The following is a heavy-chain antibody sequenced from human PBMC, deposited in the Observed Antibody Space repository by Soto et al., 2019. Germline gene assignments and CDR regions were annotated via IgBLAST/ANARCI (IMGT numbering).Heavy chain of an antibody. Sequence: QITLKESGPTLAKPTQTLTLTCSFSGFSLSTSGVGVGWIRQPPGKALEWLALIYWDDDKRYSPFLKSRLTITKDTSKTPVVLTMTNLDPVDTATYYCAHKASSGSFAHYGMGVWGQGTTVTVSS. J-gene: IGHJ6*02. D-gene: IGHD3-10*01. V-gene: IGHV2-5*02. CDR2: IYWDDDK. CDR3: AHKASSGSFAHYGMGV. CDR1: GFSLSTSGVG.